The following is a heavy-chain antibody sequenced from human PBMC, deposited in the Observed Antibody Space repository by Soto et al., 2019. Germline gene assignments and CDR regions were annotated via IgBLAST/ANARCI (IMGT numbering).Heavy chain of an antibody. V-gene: IGHV3-7*01. Sequence: EVQLVESGGGLVQPGGSLRLSCAASGVTFSSYWMSWVRQAPGKGLEWVANIKEDGSENYYVASVKGRFTISRDTAKNSLYLQMNSLRAEDTAVYYCARGYFDFWGQGAPVIVSS. J-gene: IGHJ4*02. CDR3: ARGYFDF. CDR2: IKEDGSEN. CDR1: GVTFSSYW.